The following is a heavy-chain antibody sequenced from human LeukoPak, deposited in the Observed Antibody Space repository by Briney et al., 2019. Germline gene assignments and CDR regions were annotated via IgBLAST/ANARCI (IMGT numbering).Heavy chain of an antibody. V-gene: IGHV3-23*01. CDR2: ISGSGGST. Sequence: GGSLRLSCAASGFTFSSYAMSWVRQAPGRGLEWVSAISGSGGSTYYADSVKGRFTISRDNSKNTLYLQMNSLRAEDTAVYYCAKDDYSNYIQHWGQGTLVTVSS. CDR1: GFTFSSYA. D-gene: IGHD4-11*01. CDR3: AKDDYSNYIQH. J-gene: IGHJ1*01.